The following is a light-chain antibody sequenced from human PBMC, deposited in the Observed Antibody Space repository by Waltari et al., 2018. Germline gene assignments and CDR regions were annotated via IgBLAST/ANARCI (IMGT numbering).Light chain of an antibody. V-gene: IGKV3-15*01. CDR2: GTS. Sequence: EIVMTQSPATLSVSPGDTVTLSCRASQSVRSNVVWYHQRPGRAPRLLIYGTSTRPTGVPAMFRGSVSGTDFTLTISGLQSEDFGIYYCQQYVDSPPYTFGHGTKLEI. J-gene: IGKJ2*01. CDR1: QSVRSN. CDR3: QQYVDSPPYT.